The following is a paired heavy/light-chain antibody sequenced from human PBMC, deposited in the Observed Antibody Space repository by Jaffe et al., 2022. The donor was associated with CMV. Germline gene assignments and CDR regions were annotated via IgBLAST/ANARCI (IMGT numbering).Heavy chain of an antibody. CDR2: ISWDGGST. D-gene: IGHD2-21*01. V-gene: IGHV3-43*01. Sequence: EVQLVESGGVVVQPGGSLRLSCAASGFTFDDYTMHWVRQAPGKGLEWVSLISWDGGSTYYADSVKGRFTISRDNSKNSLYLQMNSLRTEDTALYYCAKDGGGASNPGSYYYMDVWGKGTTVTVSS. CDR1: GFTFDDYT. CDR3: AKDGGGASNPGSYYYMDV. J-gene: IGHJ6*03.
Light chain of an antibody. CDR2: AAS. CDR1: QGISSY. Sequence: AIRITQSPSSLSASTGDRVTITCRASQGISSYLAWYQQKPGKAPKLLIYAASTLQSGVPSRFSGSGSGTDFTLTISCLQSEDFATYYCQQYYSYPPTTFGQGTRLEIK. J-gene: IGKJ5*01. V-gene: IGKV1-8*01. CDR3: QQYYSYPPTT.